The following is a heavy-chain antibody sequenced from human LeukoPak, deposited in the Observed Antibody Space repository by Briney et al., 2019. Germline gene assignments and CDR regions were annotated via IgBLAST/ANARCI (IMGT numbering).Heavy chain of an antibody. CDR3: ARQDYDILTGYPNWFDP. CDR1: GGSISSSSYY. J-gene: IGHJ5*02. CDR2: IYYSGST. Sequence: SETLSLTCTVSGGSISSSSYYWGWIRQPPGKGLEWIGSIYYSGSTYYNPSLKSRVTISVDTPKNQFSLKLSSVTAADTAVYYCARQDYDILTGYPNWFDPWGQGTLVTVSS. V-gene: IGHV4-39*01. D-gene: IGHD3-9*01.